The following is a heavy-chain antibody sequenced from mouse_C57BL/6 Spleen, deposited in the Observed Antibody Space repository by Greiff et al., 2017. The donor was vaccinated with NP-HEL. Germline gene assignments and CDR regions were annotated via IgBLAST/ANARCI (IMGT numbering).Heavy chain of an antibody. CDR1: GYTFTSYW. V-gene: IGHV1-55*01. CDR3: ARLIPYYYGSSQGYFDV. Sequence: QVQLQQPGAELVKPGASVKMSCKASGYTFTSYWITWVKQRPGQGLEWIGDIYPGSGSTNYNEKFKSKATLTVDTSSSTAYMQLSSLTSEDSAVYYCARLIPYYYGSSQGYFDVWGTGTTVTVSS. J-gene: IGHJ1*03. CDR2: IYPGSGST. D-gene: IGHD1-1*01.